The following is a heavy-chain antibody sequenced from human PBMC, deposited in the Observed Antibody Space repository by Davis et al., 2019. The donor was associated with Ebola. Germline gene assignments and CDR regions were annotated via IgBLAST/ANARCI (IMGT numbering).Heavy chain of an antibody. CDR3: AKDYSSGWSNYYYGVDV. Sequence: MPSETLSLTCTVSGGSISSSSYYWSWIRQPPGKGLEWIGYIYHSGSTYYNPSLKSRVTISVDRSKNQFSLKLSSVTAADTAVYYCAKDYSSGWSNYYYGVDVWGQGTTVTVS. J-gene: IGHJ6*02. CDR1: GGSISSSSYY. V-gene: IGHV4-30-2*01. CDR2: IYHSGST. D-gene: IGHD6-19*01.